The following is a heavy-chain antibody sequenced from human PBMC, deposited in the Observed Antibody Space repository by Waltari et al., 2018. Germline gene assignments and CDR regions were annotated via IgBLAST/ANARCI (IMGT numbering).Heavy chain of an antibody. CDR3: ARDYHGGARAWFDP. Sequence: EVQLVESGGGLVKPGGSLRLSCAASGFTFSSYSMNWVRQAPGKGLEWVSSISSSSSYIYYADSVKGRFTISRDNAKNSLYLQMNSLRAEDTAVYYCARDYHGGARAWFDPWGQGTMVTVSS. V-gene: IGHV3-21*01. CDR1: GFTFSSYS. D-gene: IGHD3-16*01. CDR2: ISSSSSYI. J-gene: IGHJ5*02.